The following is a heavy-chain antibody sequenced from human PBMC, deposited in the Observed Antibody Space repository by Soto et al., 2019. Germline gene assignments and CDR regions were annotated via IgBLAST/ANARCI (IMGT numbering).Heavy chain of an antibody. CDR2: INQSGST. CDR1: GGSFSGYY. CDR3: ERGQWEVRFPH. V-gene: IGHV4-34*01. Sequence: QVQLQQWGAGLLTPSETLSLTCAVYGGSFSGYYWSWIRQPPGKGLEWIGEINQSGSTNYNPSLKIRVTISVDTSKNQFALKVSTVTAADTAAYYCERGQWEVRFPHWGQGTLVTVSS. D-gene: IGHD1-26*01. J-gene: IGHJ1*01.